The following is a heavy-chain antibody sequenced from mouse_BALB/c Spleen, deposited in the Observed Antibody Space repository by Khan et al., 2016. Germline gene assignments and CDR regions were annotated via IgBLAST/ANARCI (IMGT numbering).Heavy chain of an antibody. CDR1: GYTFTTYW. Sequence: QVQLKESGAELAKPGASVKMSCKASGYTFTTYWMHWVKQRPVQGLEWIGYINPTSGYTDYNERFKDKATLSADKSSSTAYMQLSSLTSEDSAVYYCTRDRIDYWGQGTTLTDSS. V-gene: IGHV1-7*01. J-gene: IGHJ2*01. CDR2: INPTSGYT. CDR3: TRDRIDY.